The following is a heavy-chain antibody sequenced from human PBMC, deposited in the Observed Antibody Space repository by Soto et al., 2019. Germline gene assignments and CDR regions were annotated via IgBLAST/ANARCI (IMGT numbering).Heavy chain of an antibody. CDR2: IFSNDDK. CDR3: ARIRGFYGEYHYQFDY. D-gene: IGHD4-17*01. V-gene: IGHV2-26*01. Sequence: SGPTLVNPTETLTLTCTVSGFSLSSARMGVSWVRQPPGKALEWLAHIFSNDDKSYNPSLKSRLTISKDTSKSQVVLAMTNMDPVDTATYFCARIRGFYGEYHYQFDYWGQGRLVTVSS. J-gene: IGHJ4*02. CDR1: GFSLSSARMG.